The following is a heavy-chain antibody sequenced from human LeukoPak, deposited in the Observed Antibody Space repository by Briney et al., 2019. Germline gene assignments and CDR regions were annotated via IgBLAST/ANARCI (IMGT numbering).Heavy chain of an antibody. Sequence: GASVKVSCKASGYTFTSYDINWVRQATGQGLEWMGWMNPNSGNTGYAQKFQGRVTMTRNTSISTAYMELSSLRSEDTAVYYCASETIRGYCSSTSCYTGDDYWGQGTLVTVSS. CDR3: ASETIRGYCSSTSCYTGDDY. J-gene: IGHJ4*02. CDR2: MNPNSGNT. V-gene: IGHV1-8*01. D-gene: IGHD2-2*02. CDR1: GYTFTSYD.